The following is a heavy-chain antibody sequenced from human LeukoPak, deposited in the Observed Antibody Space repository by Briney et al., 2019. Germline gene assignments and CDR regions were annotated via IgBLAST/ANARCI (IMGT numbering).Heavy chain of an antibody. J-gene: IGHJ4*02. CDR3: ARFPRY. CDR2: IYHSGSI. CDR1: GDSISSHY. V-gene: IGHV4-59*11. D-gene: IGHD6-6*01. Sequence: SETLSLTCTVSGDSISSHYWSWIRQPPGKGLEWIGYIYHSGSINYNSSLKSRVTISVDTSKNQFSLKLNSVTAADTAVYYCARFPRYWGQGILVTVSS.